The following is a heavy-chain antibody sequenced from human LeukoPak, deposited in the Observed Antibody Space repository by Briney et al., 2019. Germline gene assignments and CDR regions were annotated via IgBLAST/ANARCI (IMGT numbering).Heavy chain of an antibody. J-gene: IGHJ6*03. CDR1: GFTFSSYA. D-gene: IGHD3-22*01. Sequence: PGGSLRLSCAAPGFTFSSYAMSWVRQAPGKGLEWVSAISSSGGSTYYAGSVKGRFTISRDNSKNTLHLQMNSLRAEDTAEYYCARRIIMIGKGMDVWGKGTTVTVSS. CDR3: ARRIIMIGKGMDV. CDR2: ISSSGGST. V-gene: IGHV3-23*01.